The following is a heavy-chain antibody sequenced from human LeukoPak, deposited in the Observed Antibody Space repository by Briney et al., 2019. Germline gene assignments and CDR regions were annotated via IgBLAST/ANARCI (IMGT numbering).Heavy chain of an antibody. CDR3: ARQLRFEGVDY. Sequence: GGSQRLSCAASGLIFGSYWMTWVRQAPGKGLEWVANIKQDGSEKYYVDSVKGRFTISRDNSKNSLYLQMKSLRAEDTAVYYCARQLRFEGVDYWGQGTLVTVSS. J-gene: IGHJ4*02. CDR1: GLIFGSYW. CDR2: IKQDGSEK. V-gene: IGHV3-7*01. D-gene: IGHD3-3*01.